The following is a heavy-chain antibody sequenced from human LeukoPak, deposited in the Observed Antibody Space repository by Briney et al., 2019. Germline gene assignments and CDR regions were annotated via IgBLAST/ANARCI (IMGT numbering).Heavy chain of an antibody. Sequence: SETLSLTCTVSGGSISSGAYYWSWIRQHPGEGLEWIGYIYYGGNTYYNASLYSRLTISVDTSKNQFSLKLSSVTAADTAVYYCARGGVPLLYYFDYWGQGTLVTVSS. CDR3: ARGGVPLLYYFDY. D-gene: IGHD2-2*01. J-gene: IGHJ4*02. CDR2: IYYGGNT. CDR1: GGSISSGAYY. V-gene: IGHV4-31*03.